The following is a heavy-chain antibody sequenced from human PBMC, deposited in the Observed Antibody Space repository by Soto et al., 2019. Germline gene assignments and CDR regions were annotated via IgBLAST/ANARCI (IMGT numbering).Heavy chain of an antibody. D-gene: IGHD6-19*01. CDR2: IIPIFGTA. Sequence: QVQLVQSGAEVKKPGSSVKVSCKASGGTFSSYAISWVRQAPGQGLEWMGEIIPIFGTANYAQKFQGRVTITADESTRTAYLELSSLRSEDTAVYYCASGRISGTRIFYYYYYGIDVWGQGTKVTVSS. J-gene: IGHJ6*02. CDR3: ASGRISGTRIFYYYYYGIDV. CDR1: GGTFSSYA. V-gene: IGHV1-69*01.